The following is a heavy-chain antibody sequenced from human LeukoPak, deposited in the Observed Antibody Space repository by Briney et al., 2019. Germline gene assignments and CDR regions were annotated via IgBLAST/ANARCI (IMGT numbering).Heavy chain of an antibody. CDR1: GFTFSSYW. CDR2: INSDGSTT. D-gene: IGHD3-10*01. V-gene: IGHV3-74*01. CDR3: ARALTWFGMNAFDI. Sequence: GSLRLSCAASGFTFSSYWMHWVRQAPGKGLVWVSRINSDGSTTTYADSVQGRFTISRDNSKNTLYLQMNSLRAEDTAVYYCARALTWFGMNAFDIWGQGTMVTVSS. J-gene: IGHJ3*02.